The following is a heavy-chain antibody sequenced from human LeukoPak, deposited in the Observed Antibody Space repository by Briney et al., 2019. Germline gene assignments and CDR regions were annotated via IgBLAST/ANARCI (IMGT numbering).Heavy chain of an antibody. Sequence: GGSLRLSCAASGFTFSSYSMNWVRQAPGKGLEWVSSISSSSSYIYYADSVKGRFTISRDNAKNSLYLQMKSLRAEDTAVYYCARWVGANLFDYWGQGTLVTVSS. CDR1: GFTFSSYS. CDR2: ISSSSSYI. D-gene: IGHD1-26*01. J-gene: IGHJ4*02. V-gene: IGHV3-21*01. CDR3: ARWVGANLFDY.